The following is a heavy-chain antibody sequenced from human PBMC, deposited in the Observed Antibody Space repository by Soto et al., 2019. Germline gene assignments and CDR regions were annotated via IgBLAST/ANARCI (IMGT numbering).Heavy chain of an antibody. J-gene: IGHJ3*02. CDR2: IHSSSRYI. Sequence: EVQLVESGGGQVKPGGSLRLSCAASGFSFSTYSMNWVRQAPGKGLEWVSSIHSSSRYIYYADSVKGRFTISRDNAKNSLFLQMSSLRAEDTAVYXXXXXXXNFWMREDAFDIWGQGTMVSVSS. D-gene: IGHD3-3*01. CDR3: XXXXXNFWMREDAFDI. CDR1: GFSFSTYS. V-gene: IGHV3-21*01.